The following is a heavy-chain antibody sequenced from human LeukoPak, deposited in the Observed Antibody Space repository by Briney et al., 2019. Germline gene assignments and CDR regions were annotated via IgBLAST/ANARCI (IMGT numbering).Heavy chain of an antibody. D-gene: IGHD4-17*01. Sequence: AGGSLRLSCAASGFTFSSYGMHWVRQAPGKGLEWVAFIRYDGSNKYYADSVKGRFTISRDNSKNTLYLQMNSLRAEDTAVYYCARGGTTVTPKNFDFWGQGTLVTVSS. V-gene: IGHV3-30*02. CDR1: GFTFSSYG. J-gene: IGHJ4*02. CDR3: ARGGTTVTPKNFDF. CDR2: IRYDGSNK.